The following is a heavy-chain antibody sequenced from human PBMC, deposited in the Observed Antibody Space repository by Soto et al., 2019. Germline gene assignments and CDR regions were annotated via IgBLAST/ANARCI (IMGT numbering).Heavy chain of an antibody. CDR1: GYSFTSYW. J-gene: IGHJ4*02. CDR2: IDPSDSYT. D-gene: IGHD3-22*01. CDR3: ASRRLDDYDSSRGDY. V-gene: IGHV5-10-1*01. Sequence: GESLKSSGNGSGYSFTSYWISRVRQMPGKGREWMGRIDPSDSYTNYSPSFQGHVTISADKSISTAYLQWSSLKASDSAMYYCASRRLDDYDSSRGDYWCQGALVPVSS.